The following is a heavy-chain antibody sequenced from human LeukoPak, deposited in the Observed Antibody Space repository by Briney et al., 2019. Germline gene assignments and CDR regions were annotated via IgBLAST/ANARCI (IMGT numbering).Heavy chain of an antibody. CDR3: ARDAASGSYLLGSDY. CDR2: IIPIIGAA. Sequence: ASVKVSCKASGGTFSSYAISWVRQAPGQGLEWMGGIIPIIGAASYAQKFQGRVTLTTDTSTSTVYMELSSLRSEDTAVYYCARDAASGSYLLGSDYWGQGTLVTVST. V-gene: IGHV1-69*05. J-gene: IGHJ4*02. CDR1: GGTFSSYA. D-gene: IGHD1-26*01.